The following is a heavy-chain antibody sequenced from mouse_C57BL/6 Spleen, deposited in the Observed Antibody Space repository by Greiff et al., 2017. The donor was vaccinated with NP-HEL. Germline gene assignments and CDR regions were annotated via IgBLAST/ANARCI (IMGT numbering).Heavy chain of an antibody. CDR2: ISSGSSTI. Sequence: DVMLVESGGGLVKPGGSLKLSCAASGFTFSDYGMHWVRQAPEKGLEWVAYISSGSSTIYYADTVKGRFTISRDNAKNTLFLQMTSLRSEDTAMYYCARKDSNCHYFDYWGQGTTLTVSS. V-gene: IGHV5-17*01. CDR1: GFTFSDYG. D-gene: IGHD2-5*01. CDR3: ARKDSNCHYFDY. J-gene: IGHJ2*01.